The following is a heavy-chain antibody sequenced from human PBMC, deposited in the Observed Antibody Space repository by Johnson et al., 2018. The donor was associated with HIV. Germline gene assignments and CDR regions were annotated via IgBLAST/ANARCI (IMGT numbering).Heavy chain of an antibody. CDR3: AKDRATTQYAFDI. CDR1: GFTFSSYA. CDR2: ISSSGSTI. J-gene: IGHJ3*02. Sequence: VQLVESGGGVVQPGRSLRLSCAASGFTFSSYAMHWVRQAPGKGLEWVSYISSSGSTIYYADSVKGRFTISRDNSKNTLYLQMNSLRAEDTAVYYCAKDRATTQYAFDIWGQGTMVTVSS. D-gene: IGHD1-1*01. V-gene: IGHV3-48*01.